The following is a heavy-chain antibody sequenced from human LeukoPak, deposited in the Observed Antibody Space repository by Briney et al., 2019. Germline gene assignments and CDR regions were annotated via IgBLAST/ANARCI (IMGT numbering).Heavy chain of an antibody. D-gene: IGHD4-11*01. CDR2: INPNSGGT. V-gene: IGHV1-2*02. CDR3: ARDTRGDYSNYYFDY. J-gene: IGHJ4*02. Sequence: ASVKVSCKASGYTFTSYYMHWVRQAPGQGLEWMGWINPNSGGTNYAQKFQGRVTMTRDTSISTAYMELSRLRSDDTAVYYCARDTRGDYSNYYFDYWGQGTLVTVSS. CDR1: GYTFTSYY.